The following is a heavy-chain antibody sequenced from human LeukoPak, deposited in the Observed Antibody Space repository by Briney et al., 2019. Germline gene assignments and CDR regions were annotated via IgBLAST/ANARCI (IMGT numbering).Heavy chain of an antibody. D-gene: IGHD2-15*01. CDR1: GFTFSSYR. CDR3: ARVVVVAAD. J-gene: IGHJ4*02. Sequence: GGSLRLSCATSGFTFSSYRMNWVRQAPGKGLEWVSYISSSSSTIYYADSVKGRFTISRDNAKNSLYLQMNSLRAEDTAVYYCARVVVVAADWRQGTLVTVSS. CDR2: ISSSSSTI. V-gene: IGHV3-48*01.